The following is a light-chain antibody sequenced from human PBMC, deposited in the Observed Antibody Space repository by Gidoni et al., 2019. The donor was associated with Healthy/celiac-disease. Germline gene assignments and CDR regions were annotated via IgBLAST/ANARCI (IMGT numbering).Light chain of an antibody. CDR2: EVS. CDR3: CSYAGSSTPVV. V-gene: IGLV2-23*02. CDR1: SSDVGSYNL. J-gene: IGLJ2*01. Sequence: QSALAQPASVSGSPGQSFTISCPGTSSDVGSYNLFFWYQQHPRKAPKLMIYEVSTLPSGVSNRFSCSTSGNTAPLTISGLQDEDEADYYCCSYAGSSTPVVFGGGTKLTVL.